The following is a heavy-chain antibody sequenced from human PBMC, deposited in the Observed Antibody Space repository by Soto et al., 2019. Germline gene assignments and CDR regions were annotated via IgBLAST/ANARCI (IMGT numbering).Heavy chain of an antibody. CDR1: GGAISSYA. Sequence: QVQLVQSGAEVKKPGSSVKVSCKAIGGAISSYAISWVRQAPGQGLEWMGGIIPVSGTTTYAQKFQARVTITADESTTTAYMALSSLRSEDTAVYYCARGPAVDVGPTYFDYWGQGTPVTVSP. CDR3: ARGPAVDVGPTYFDY. J-gene: IGHJ4*02. D-gene: IGHD1-26*01. V-gene: IGHV1-69*01. CDR2: IIPVSGTT.